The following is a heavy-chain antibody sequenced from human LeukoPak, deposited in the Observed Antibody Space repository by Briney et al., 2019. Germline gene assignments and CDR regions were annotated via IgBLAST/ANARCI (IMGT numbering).Heavy chain of an antibody. V-gene: IGHV5-51*01. Sequence: GESLKISCKGSGYSFTSYWIGWVRQMPGKGLEWMGIIYPGDSDTRYSPSFQGQVTISADKSISTAYLQWSSLKASDTAMYYCARHAESYYYCWSDQSNYYYGMDVWGQGTTVTVSS. CDR2: IYPGDSDT. CDR3: ARHAESYYYCWSDQSNYYYGMDV. J-gene: IGHJ6*02. D-gene: IGHD3-3*01. CDR1: GYSFTSYW.